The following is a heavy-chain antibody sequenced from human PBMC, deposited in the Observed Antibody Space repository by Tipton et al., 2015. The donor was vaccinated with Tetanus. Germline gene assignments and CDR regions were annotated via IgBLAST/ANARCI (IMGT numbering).Heavy chain of an antibody. J-gene: IGHJ4*02. Sequence: TLSLTCEVSGGSSSSFYWIWIRQPPGGGLEWIGEINQRGTTYNPSLNRRATISVDTSKNQFSLRLTSVTAADTAVYYCARGLPREPFYFDYWGQGKQVTVSS. V-gene: IGHV4-34*09. CDR1: GGSSSSFY. D-gene: IGHD1-26*01. CDR3: ARGLPREPFYFDY. CDR2: INQRGTT.